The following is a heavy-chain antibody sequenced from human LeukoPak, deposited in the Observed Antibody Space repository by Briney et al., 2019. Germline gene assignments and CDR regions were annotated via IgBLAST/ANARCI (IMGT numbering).Heavy chain of an antibody. D-gene: IGHD5-24*01. V-gene: IGHV3-30*01. CDR1: RFTPTIYA. CDR2: ISYDGSSK. Sequence: RRSPRHSPAPPRFTPTIYAIHTVCETPREGLESVAVISYDGSSKYYADSVKGRFTISRDNSKNTLYLQMNSLRAEDTAVYYCAREFADREGRGLFDPWGQGTLVTVSS. CDR3: AREFADREGRGLFDP. J-gene: IGHJ5*02.